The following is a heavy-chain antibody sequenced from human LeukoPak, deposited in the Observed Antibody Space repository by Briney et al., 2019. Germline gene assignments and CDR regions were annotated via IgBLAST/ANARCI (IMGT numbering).Heavy chain of an antibody. CDR2: IRYDGSNK. Sequence: PGGSLRLSCAASGFTFSSYGMHWVRQAPGKGLEWVAFIRYDGSNKYYADSVKGRFTISRDNSKNTLYLQMNSLRAEDTAVYYCAREGKSSSWSYYYYYYYMDVWGKGTTVTVSS. V-gene: IGHV3-30*02. CDR3: AREGKSSSWSYYYYYYYMDV. D-gene: IGHD6-13*01. J-gene: IGHJ6*03. CDR1: GFTFSSYG.